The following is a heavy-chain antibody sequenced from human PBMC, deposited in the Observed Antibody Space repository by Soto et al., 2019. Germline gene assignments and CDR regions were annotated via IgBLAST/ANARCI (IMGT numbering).Heavy chain of an antibody. J-gene: IGHJ6*02. D-gene: IGHD6-19*01. CDR3: ARELSSGWYVFPYYYGMDV. CDR1: GYTFTSYA. CDR2: INAGNGNT. V-gene: IGHV1-3*01. Sequence: QVQLVQSGAEVKKPGASVKVSCKASGYTFTSYAMHWVRQAPGQRLEWMGWINAGNGNTKYSQKFQGRVTITRDTSARPAYMELSSLRSEDTAVYYCARELSSGWYVFPYYYGMDVWGQGTTVTVSS.